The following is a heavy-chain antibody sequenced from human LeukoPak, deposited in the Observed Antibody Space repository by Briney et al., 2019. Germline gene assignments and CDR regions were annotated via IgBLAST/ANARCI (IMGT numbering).Heavy chain of an antibody. V-gene: IGHV3-30*04. CDR1: GFTFSSYA. Sequence: GGSLRLSCAASGFTFSSYAMHWVRQAPGKGLEWVAVISYDGSNKYYADSVKGRFTISRDNSKNTLYLQMSSLRVEDTAVYYCAKVKGWWPPTSADYWGQGTLVTVSS. J-gene: IGHJ4*02. CDR3: AKVKGWWPPTSADY. D-gene: IGHD2-15*01. CDR2: ISYDGSNK.